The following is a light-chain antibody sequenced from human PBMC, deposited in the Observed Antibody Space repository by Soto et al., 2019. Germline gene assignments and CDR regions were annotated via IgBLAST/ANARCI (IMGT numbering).Light chain of an antibody. CDR1: QSVSSY. CDR2: DAS. Sequence: EIVVTQSPATLSASPGERVTLSCRASQSVSSYLGWYQQKPGQPPRLLIYDASNRATGTPARFSASGSGTDFTLTISALEPEDFAVYYCQQRSNWPLTFGGGTKVDIK. V-gene: IGKV3-11*01. J-gene: IGKJ4*01. CDR3: QQRSNWPLT.